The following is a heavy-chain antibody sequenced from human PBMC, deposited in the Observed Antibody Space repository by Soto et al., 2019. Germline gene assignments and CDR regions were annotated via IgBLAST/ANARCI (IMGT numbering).Heavy chain of an antibody. CDR2: LVGSGDDT. V-gene: IGHV3-23*01. CDR3: AKDGIANNGIWEAFDM. J-gene: IGHJ3*02. Sequence: GVLRLSCAASGFTFSAYAMSWVRQAPGKGLEWVSGLVGSGDDTYYAASVRGRFTVSRDNSKNTLFLQLNSLRAEDTAVYYCAKDGIANNGIWEAFDMWGQGTKVTVSS. CDR1: GFTFSAYA. D-gene: IGHD1-26*01.